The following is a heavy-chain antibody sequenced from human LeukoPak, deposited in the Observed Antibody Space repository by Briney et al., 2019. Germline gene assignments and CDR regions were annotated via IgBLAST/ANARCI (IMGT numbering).Heavy chain of an antibody. V-gene: IGHV4-61*02. Sequence: PSETLSLTCTVSGGSISSGSYYWSWIRQPAGKGLEWIGRIYTSGSTNYNPSLKSRVTISVDTSKNQFSLKLSSVTAADTAVYYCARVSAVVGRHYYYYYYMDVWGKGTTVTVSS. CDR3: ARVSAVVGRHYYYYYYMDV. J-gene: IGHJ6*03. CDR2: IYTSGST. D-gene: IGHD6-19*01. CDR1: GGSISSGSYY.